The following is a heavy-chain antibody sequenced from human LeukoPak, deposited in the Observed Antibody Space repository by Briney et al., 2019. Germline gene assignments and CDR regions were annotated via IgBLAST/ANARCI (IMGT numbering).Heavy chain of an antibody. J-gene: IGHJ3*02. CDR2: IIPIFGTA. V-gene: IGHV1-69*05. CDR1: GGTFSSYA. D-gene: IGHD3-3*01. Sequence: SVKVSCKASGGTFSSYAISWVRQAPGQGLEWMGGIIPIFGTANYAQKFQGRVTITTDESTSTAYMELSSLRSEDTAVYYCARGDYYDFRRGAFDIWGQGTLVTVSS. CDR3: ARGDYYDFRRGAFDI.